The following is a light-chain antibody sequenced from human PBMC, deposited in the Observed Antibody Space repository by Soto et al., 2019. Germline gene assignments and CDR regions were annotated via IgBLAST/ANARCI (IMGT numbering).Light chain of an antibody. CDR1: QSLRNNY. J-gene: IGKJ4*01. CDR3: QQFNNSPLT. Sequence: EVVLTQSPGTLSLSTGERATLSCRASQSLRNNYLACNQQKPGQTPRLLIHSASSRATGIPDRFSGSGYGTDFSFTISWLEPEDFAVYYCQQFNNSPLTFGGGTKVDI. V-gene: IGKV3-20*01. CDR2: SAS.